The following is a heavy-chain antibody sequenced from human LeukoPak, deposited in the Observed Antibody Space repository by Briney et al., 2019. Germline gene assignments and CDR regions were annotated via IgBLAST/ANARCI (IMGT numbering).Heavy chain of an antibody. CDR3: ARGYYGGNPPLGY. J-gene: IGHJ4*02. Sequence: GGSLTLSCAASGFTFSSYWMHWVRQAPVKGLVWVSRINSDGSSTSYADSVKGRFTISRDNAKNTLYLQMNSLRAADTAVYYCARGYYGGNPPLGYWGQGTLVTVSS. CDR1: GFTFSSYW. V-gene: IGHV3-74*01. D-gene: IGHD4-23*01. CDR2: INSDGSST.